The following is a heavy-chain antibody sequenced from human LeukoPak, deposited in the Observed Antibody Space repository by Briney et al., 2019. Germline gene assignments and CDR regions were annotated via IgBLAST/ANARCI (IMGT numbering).Heavy chain of an antibody. CDR2: IYTSGST. V-gene: IGHV4-4*07. CDR3: ARGGSSNRYYYYGMDV. J-gene: IGHJ6*02. CDR1: GGSMSSYY. D-gene: IGHD2-15*01. Sequence: SETLSLTCTVYGGSMSSYYWSWIRQPAGKGLEWIGRIYTSGSTNYNPSLKSRVTMSVDTSKNQFSLKLSSVTAADTAVYYCARGGSSNRYYYYGMDVWGQGTTVTVSS.